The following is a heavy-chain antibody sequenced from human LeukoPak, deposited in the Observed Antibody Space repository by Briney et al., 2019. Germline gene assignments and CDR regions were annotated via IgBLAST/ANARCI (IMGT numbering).Heavy chain of an antibody. D-gene: IGHD5-18*01. V-gene: IGHV3-30*04. CDR3: ARAGYSYGPTAPFYFDY. J-gene: IGHJ4*02. CDR2: ISYDGSNK. Sequence: GGSLRLSCAASGFTFSCYAMHWVRQSPGKGLEWVAVISYDGSNKYYADSVKGRFTISRDNSKNTLYLQMNSLRAEDTAVYYCARAGYSYGPTAPFYFDYWGQGTLVTVSS. CDR1: GFTFSCYA.